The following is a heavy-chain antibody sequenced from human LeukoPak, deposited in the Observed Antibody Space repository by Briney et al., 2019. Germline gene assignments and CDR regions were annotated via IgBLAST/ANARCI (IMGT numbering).Heavy chain of an antibody. CDR2: IRWNTGGI. CDR3: TGSMGEGGYY. V-gene: IGHV3-9*01. CDR1: GLTFDDYV. J-gene: IGHJ4*02. D-gene: IGHD3-16*01. Sequence: GRSLRLSCAASGLTFDDYVMHWVRHAPGKGLEWVCGIRWNTGGIGSADSVNGRFSFSRANDKNSITLQLNSLRAEDTALYYCTGSMGEGGYYWGQGTLVTVSS.